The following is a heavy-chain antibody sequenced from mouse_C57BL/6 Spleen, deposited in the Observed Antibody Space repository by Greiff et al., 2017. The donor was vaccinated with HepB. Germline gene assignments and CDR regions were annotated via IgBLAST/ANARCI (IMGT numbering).Heavy chain of an antibody. Sequence: VQLQQSGPELVKPGASVKISCKASGYTFTDYYMNWVKQSHGKSLEWIGDINPNNGGTSYNQKFKGKATLTVDKSSSTAYMELRSLTSEDSAVYYCARAYYSPYWGQGTTLTVSS. CDR3: ARAYYSPY. V-gene: IGHV1-26*01. J-gene: IGHJ2*01. CDR1: GYTFTDYY. CDR2: INPNNGGT. D-gene: IGHD2-12*01.